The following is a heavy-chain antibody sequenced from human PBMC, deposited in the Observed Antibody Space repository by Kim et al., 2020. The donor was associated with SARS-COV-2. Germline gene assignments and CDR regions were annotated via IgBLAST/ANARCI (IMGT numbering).Heavy chain of an antibody. CDR3: ARDFKGQYDILTGYSTDAFAI. Sequence: GGSLRLSCAASGFTFSDYYMSWIRQAPGKGLEWVSYISSSGSTIYYADSVKGRFTISRDNAKNSLYLQMNSLRAEDTAVYYCARDFKGQYDILTGYSTDAFAIWRQGTMVTVAS. J-gene: IGHJ3*02. CDR2: ISSSGSTI. CDR1: GFTFSDYY. V-gene: IGHV3-11*04. D-gene: IGHD3-9*01.